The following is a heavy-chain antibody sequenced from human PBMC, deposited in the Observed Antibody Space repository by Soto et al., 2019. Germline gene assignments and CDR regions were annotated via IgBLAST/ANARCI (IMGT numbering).Heavy chain of an antibody. CDR1: GYTFTSYG. D-gene: IGHD6-13*01. CDR3: ARAPHSRSWTYSFDP. J-gene: IGHJ5*02. V-gene: IGHV1-18*01. CDR2: ISAYNGNT. Sequence: ASVKVSCKSSGYTFTSYGISWVRQAPGQGLAWMGWISAYNGNTSYAQKLQGRVTMTTDTSTSTAYMELRSLRSDDTAVYYCARAPHSRSWTYSFDPWGQGTRVTVCS.